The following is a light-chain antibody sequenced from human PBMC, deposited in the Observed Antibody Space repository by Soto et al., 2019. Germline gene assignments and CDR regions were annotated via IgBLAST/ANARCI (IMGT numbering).Light chain of an antibody. CDR2: GVS. J-gene: IGLJ2*01. Sequence: QSALTQPPSASGSPGQSGSISCTGTSSDMGSYNFVSWYQQHPGKAPRLMIYGVSKRPSGVPDRFSGSKSGNTASLTVSGLQAEDEGDYYCSSYAGRNNYVVFGGGTTVTVL. V-gene: IGLV2-8*01. CDR1: SSDMGSYNF. CDR3: SSYAGRNNYVV.